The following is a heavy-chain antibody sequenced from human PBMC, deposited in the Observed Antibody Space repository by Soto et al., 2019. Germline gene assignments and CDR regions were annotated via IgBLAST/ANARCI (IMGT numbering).Heavy chain of an antibody. D-gene: IGHD6-13*01. J-gene: IGHJ6*02. CDR3: AREEFIAAASRGGGRRDYSSYGLDV. V-gene: IGHV6-1*01. Sequence: PSQTLSLTCAISGDSVSSNSAAWNWIRQSPSRGLEWLGRTYYRSKWYNDYAVSVQSRITINPDTSKNQFSLQLNSVTPEDTAVYYCAREEFIAAASRGGGRRDYSSYGLDVSRQGTTVTVSS. CDR1: GDSVSSNSAA. CDR2: TYYRSKWYN.